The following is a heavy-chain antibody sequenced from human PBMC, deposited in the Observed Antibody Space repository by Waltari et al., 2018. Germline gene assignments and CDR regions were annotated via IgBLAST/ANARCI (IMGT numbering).Heavy chain of an antibody. J-gene: IGHJ4*02. CDR2: ITHSGSS. CDR3: ARHMTTVTTSSFYY. D-gene: IGHD4-17*01. Sequence: QLQLQESGPGLVKPSETLSLTCTVSGASVSSRIHYWGWIRQSPGKGLEWIGSITHSGSSYYNPSLRSRVTLLVDTSKNQFSLRVNSVTAADMALDYCARHMTTVTTSSFYYWGQGALVTVSS. CDR1: GASVSSRIHY. V-gene: IGHV4-39*07.